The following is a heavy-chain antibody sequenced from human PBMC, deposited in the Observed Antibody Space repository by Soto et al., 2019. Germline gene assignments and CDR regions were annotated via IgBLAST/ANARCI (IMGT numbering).Heavy chain of an antibody. CDR1: GFTFSNAW. D-gene: IGHD6-13*01. CDR2: IKSKTDGGTT. J-gene: IGHJ6*02. Sequence: EVQLVESGGGLVKPGGSLRLSCAASGFTFSNAWMNWVRQAPGKGLEWVGRIKSKTDGGTTDYAAPVKGRFTISRDDSKNTLYLQMNSLKTEDTAVYYCTTEDSGSWSLGHYYGMDVWGQGTTVTVSS. CDR3: TTEDSGSWSLGHYYGMDV. V-gene: IGHV3-15*07.